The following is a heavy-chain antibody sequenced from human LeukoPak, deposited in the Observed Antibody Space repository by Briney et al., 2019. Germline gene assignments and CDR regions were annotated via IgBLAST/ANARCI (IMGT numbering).Heavy chain of an antibody. CDR1: GGSISSSSYY. CDR3: ARGGDYYDSSGYYQYFDY. J-gene: IGHJ4*02. Sequence: SETLSLTCTVSGGSISSSSYYWGWIRQPPGKGLEWIGSIYYSGSTYYNPSLKSRVTISVDTSKNQFSLKLSSVTAADTAVYYCARGGDYYDSSGYYQYFDYWGQGTLVTVSS. D-gene: IGHD3-22*01. V-gene: IGHV4-39*07. CDR2: IYYSGST.